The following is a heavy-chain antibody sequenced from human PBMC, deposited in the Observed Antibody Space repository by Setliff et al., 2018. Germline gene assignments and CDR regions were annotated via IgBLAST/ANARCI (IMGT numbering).Heavy chain of an antibody. J-gene: IGHJ6*02. CDR3: ATDDYNSPMDV. CDR1: GFNFRTYE. Sequence: LSLSCEASGFNFRTYEMIWVRQAPGKGLERVSKTHTDGITIYSDSLKGRFTISRDNAKNSLYLQMNSLRVEDTAVYYCATDDYNSPMDVWGHGTTVTVSS. CDR2: THTDGITI. D-gene: IGHD3-16*01. V-gene: IGHV3-48*03.